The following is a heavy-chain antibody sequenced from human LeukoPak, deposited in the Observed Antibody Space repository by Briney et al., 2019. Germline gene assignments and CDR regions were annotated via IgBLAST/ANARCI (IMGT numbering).Heavy chain of an antibody. J-gene: IGHJ4*02. CDR2: IYSGGST. Sequence: GGSLRLSCAASGFTVSSNYMSWVRQAPGKGLEWVSVIYSGGSTYYADSVKGRFTISRDNSKNTLYLQMNSLRAEDTAVYYCARGQGGYASSVLIYWGQGTLVTVSS. CDR3: ARGQGGYASSVLIY. CDR1: GFTVSSNY. D-gene: IGHD5-12*01. V-gene: IGHV3-53*01.